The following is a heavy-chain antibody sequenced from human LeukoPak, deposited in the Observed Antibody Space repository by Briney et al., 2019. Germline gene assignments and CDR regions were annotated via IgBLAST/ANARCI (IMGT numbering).Heavy chain of an antibody. CDR2: IYYSGSA. D-gene: IGHD5-12*01. V-gene: IGHV4-39*01. J-gene: IGHJ4*02. Sequence: KPSETLSLTCTVSGGSISSSSYYWGWIRQPPGKGLEWIGSIYYSGSAYYNPSLKSRVTISVDTSKNQFSLKLSSVTAADTAVYYCARRSYTGYLDYWGQGTLVTVSS. CDR3: ARRSYTGYLDY. CDR1: GGSISSSSYY.